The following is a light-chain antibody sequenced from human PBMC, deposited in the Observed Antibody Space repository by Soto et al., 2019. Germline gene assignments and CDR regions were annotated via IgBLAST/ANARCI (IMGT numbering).Light chain of an antibody. V-gene: IGLV2-14*01. CDR1: SSDVGSSNF. Sequence: QSVLTQPASVSGSPGQSITISCTGTSSDVGSSNFVSWYQQHPGKAPKLIFYEVSNRPPGLSDRFSGSKSGTTASLTISGLQAEDEADYYCNSFTTSNTYVFGTGTKVTVL. CDR2: EVS. J-gene: IGLJ1*01. CDR3: NSFTTSNTYV.